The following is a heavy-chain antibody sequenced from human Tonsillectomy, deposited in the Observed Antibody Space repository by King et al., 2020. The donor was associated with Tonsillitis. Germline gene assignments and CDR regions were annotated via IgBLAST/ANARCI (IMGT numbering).Heavy chain of an antibody. CDR3: ASGTMVRGAQYHSDAFAI. CDR1: GFTFSSYT. CDR2: ISDSGGTT. V-gene: IGHV3-23*04. J-gene: IGHJ3*02. Sequence: VQLVESGGGLEQPGGSLRLSCAASGFTFSSYTMSWVRQVPGKGLEWVSTISDSGGTTYYTDSVKGRFTISRDSSRNTLYLYMNSLRADDTAVYHCASGTMVRGAQYHSDAFAIWGQGTMVTV. D-gene: IGHD3-10*01.